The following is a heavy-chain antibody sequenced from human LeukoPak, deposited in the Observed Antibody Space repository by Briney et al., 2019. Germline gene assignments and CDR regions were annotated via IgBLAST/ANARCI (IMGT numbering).Heavy chain of an antibody. CDR3: ARLRTNFFDY. CDR2: IHSGGGT. D-gene: IGHD1-7*01. V-gene: IGHV3-66*01. CDR1: GFTVSNNY. Sequence: PGGSLRLSCAASGFTVSNNYMSWVRRAPGKGLEWVSIIHSGGGTYYADSVKGRFTISRDNSKNTLYLQMNSLRAEDTAVYYCARLRTNFFDYWGQGILVTVSS. J-gene: IGHJ4*02.